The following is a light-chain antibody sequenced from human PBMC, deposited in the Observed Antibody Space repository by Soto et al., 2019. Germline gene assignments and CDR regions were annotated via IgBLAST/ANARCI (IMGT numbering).Light chain of an antibody. Sequence: EIVLTQSPGTLSLSPGERATLSCRAIQSVSNNYLAWYQQKPGQAPRLLIYGASNRATGIPDRFSGSGSGTEFTLTISSLQPDDFATYYCQQYNDYSTWTFGQGTKVDI. J-gene: IGKJ1*01. CDR1: QSVSNNY. V-gene: IGKV3-20*01. CDR3: QQYNDYSTWT. CDR2: GAS.